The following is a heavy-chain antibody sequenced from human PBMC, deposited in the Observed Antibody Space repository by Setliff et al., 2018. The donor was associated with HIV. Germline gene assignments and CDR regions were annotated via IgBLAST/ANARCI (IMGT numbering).Heavy chain of an antibody. J-gene: IGHJ6*03. CDR1: GGSISSSSYY. Sequence: TLSLTCTVSGGSISSSSYYWGWIRQPPGKGLEWIGSIYYSGSTYYNPSLKSRVTISVDTSKNQFSLKLSSVTAADTAVYYCARHAGPYYNFWSGDYYMDVWGKGTTVTVSS. CDR3: ARHAGPYYNFWSGDYYMDV. D-gene: IGHD3-3*01. CDR2: IYYSGST. V-gene: IGHV4-39*01.